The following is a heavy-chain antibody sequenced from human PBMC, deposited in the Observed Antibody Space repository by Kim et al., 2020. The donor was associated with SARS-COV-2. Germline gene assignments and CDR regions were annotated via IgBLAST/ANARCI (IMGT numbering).Heavy chain of an antibody. CDR1: GGSFSGYY. Sequence: SETLSLTCAVYGGSFSGYYWSWIRQPPGKGLEWIGEINHSGSTNYNPSLKSRVTISVDTSKNQFSLKLSSVTAADTAVYYCARVKRVFGVVIISYYYYYYMDVWSKGTTVTVSS. CDR2: INHSGST. CDR3: ARVKRVFGVVIISYYYYYYMDV. D-gene: IGHD3-3*01. J-gene: IGHJ6*03. V-gene: IGHV4-34*01.